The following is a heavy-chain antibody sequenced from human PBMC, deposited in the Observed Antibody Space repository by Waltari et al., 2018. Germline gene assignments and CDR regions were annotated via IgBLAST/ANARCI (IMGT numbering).Heavy chain of an antibody. J-gene: IGHJ3*02. V-gene: IGHV5-51*01. CDR1: GFTFTTYW. CDR3: ARRPRDPAGAFDI. Sequence: EVQLVQSGAEVKKPGESLKISCTGSGFTFTTYWTARVRQRPGKGLEWMGSIYPGDSDTRYSPSFQGQVTISADKSINTAYLQWTSLKASDTAMYYCARRPRDPAGAFDIWGQGTMVTVSS. CDR2: IYPGDSDT.